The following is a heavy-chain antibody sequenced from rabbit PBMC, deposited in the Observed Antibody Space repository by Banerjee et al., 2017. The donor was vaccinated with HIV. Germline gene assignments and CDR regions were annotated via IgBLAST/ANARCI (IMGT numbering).Heavy chain of an antibody. Sequence: QEQLEESGGDLVKPEGSLTLTCTASGFSFSNKYVMCWVRQAPGKGLEWIACINTSSGNTVYASWAKGRFTISKTSSTTATLQMTSLTAADTATYFCARGFDYSGYGDATYWSLWGQGTLVTVS. CDR3: ARGFDYSGYGDATYWSL. J-gene: IGHJ4*01. V-gene: IGHV1S45*01. D-gene: IGHD6-1*01. CDR2: INTSSGNT. CDR1: GFSFSNKYV.